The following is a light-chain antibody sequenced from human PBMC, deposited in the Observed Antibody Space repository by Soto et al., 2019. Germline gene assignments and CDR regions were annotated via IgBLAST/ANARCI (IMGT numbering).Light chain of an antibody. CDR2: DVS. CDR3: SSYTTSNTRQIV. CDR1: SSDVGGYNY. Sequence: SVLTQPASVSGSPGQSITISCTGTSSDVGGYNYVSWYQHHPGKAPKLIIYDVSNRPSGVSNRFSGSKSGNTASLTISGLQPEDEADYYSSSYTTSNTRQIVFGTGTKVTVL. J-gene: IGLJ1*01. V-gene: IGLV2-14*03.